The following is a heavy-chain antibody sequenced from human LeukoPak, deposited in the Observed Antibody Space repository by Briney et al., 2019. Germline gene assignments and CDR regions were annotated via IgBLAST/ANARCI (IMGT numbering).Heavy chain of an antibody. V-gene: IGHV4-34*01. J-gene: IGHJ4*02. CDR1: GGSFSGYY. D-gene: IGHD5-18*01. Sequence: SSETLSLTCAVYGGSFSGYYWSWIRQPPGNGLEWIGEINHSGSTNYNPSLKSRVTISVDTSKNQFSLKLSSVTAADTAVYYCASQIQLWRIDYWGQGTLVTVSS. CDR3: ASQIQLWRIDY. CDR2: INHSGST.